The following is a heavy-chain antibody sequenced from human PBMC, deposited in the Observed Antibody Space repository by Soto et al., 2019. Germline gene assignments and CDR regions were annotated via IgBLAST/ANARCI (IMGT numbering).Heavy chain of an antibody. D-gene: IGHD6-13*01. J-gene: IGHJ5*02. CDR1: GGTFSSYT. Sequence: QVQLVQSGAEVKKPGSSVKVSCKASGGTFSSYTISWVRQAPGQGLEWMGRIIPILGIANYAQKFQGRVTITAVKSTSTASMELSSLRSEDTAVYYCARVPSAAAAGIDWFDPWGKGTLVTVSS. CDR2: IIPILGIA. CDR3: ARVPSAAAAGIDWFDP. V-gene: IGHV1-69*02.